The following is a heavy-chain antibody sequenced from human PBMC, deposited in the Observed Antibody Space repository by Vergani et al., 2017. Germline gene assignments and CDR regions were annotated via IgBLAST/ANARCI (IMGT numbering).Heavy chain of an antibody. CDR1: EFTFSNYA. Sequence: EVQLLESGGGLVQPGGSLRLTCAASEFTFSNYAMNWVRQAPGKGLEWVSGISGSGVSAYYADSVKGRFTISRDNSKNTLYLQMNSLRAEDTAVYYCAKGKYWGYCSSTSCYLFDYWGQGTLVTVSS. D-gene: IGHD2-2*01. V-gene: IGHV3-23*01. CDR3: AKGKYWGYCSSTSCYLFDY. J-gene: IGHJ4*02. CDR2: ISGSGVSA.